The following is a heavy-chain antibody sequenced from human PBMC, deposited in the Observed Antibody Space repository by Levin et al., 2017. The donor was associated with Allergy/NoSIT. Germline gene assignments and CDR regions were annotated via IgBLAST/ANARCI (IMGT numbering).Heavy chain of an antibody. J-gene: IGHJ4*02. CDR3: VTGGAFYYAH. V-gene: IGHV3-64*05. Sequence: GGSLRLSCSASGFTFTRYGMHWVRQAPGTGLEFVAAVSGDGRVTDYADSVKGRFIISRDNSKNMMYVQMSRLRPEDTAVYYCVTGGAFYYAHWGQGILVTVSS. D-gene: IGHD3-22*01. CDR2: VSGDGRVT. CDR1: GFTFTRYG.